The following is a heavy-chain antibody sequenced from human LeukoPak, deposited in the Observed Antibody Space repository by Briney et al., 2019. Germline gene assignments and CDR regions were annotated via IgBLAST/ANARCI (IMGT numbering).Heavy chain of an antibody. D-gene: IGHD6-13*01. Sequence: ASVKVSCTASGGTFSSYTISWVRQAPGQGLEWMGRIIPILGIANYAQKFQGRVTITADKSTSTAYMELSSLRSEDTAVYYCARDSSSWYGRTLDRMDVWGQGTTVTVSS. V-gene: IGHV1-69*02. CDR1: GGTFSSYT. CDR3: ARDSSSWYGRTLDRMDV. J-gene: IGHJ6*02. CDR2: IIPILGIA.